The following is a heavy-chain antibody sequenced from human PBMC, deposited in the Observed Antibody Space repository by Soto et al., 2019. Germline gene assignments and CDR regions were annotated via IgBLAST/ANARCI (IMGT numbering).Heavy chain of an antibody. Sequence: QVQLVQSGAEVKKPGSSVKVSCKASGGTFSSYAISWVRQAPGQGLEWMGGIIPIFGTANYAQKFQGRVTITADKSTSTAYMELSSLRSEDTAEYYCARAVDIVVVPAAIQNYYYYGMDVWGQGTTVTVSS. CDR3: ARAVDIVVVPAAIQNYYYYGMDV. J-gene: IGHJ6*02. V-gene: IGHV1-69*06. CDR2: IIPIFGTA. CDR1: GGTFSSYA. D-gene: IGHD2-2*02.